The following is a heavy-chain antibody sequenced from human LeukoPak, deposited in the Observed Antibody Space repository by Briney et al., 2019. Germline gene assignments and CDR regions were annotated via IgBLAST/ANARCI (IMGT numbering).Heavy chain of an antibody. CDR2: IYYSGTT. CDR3: ARGGLTGRDYSDGNYYMDV. J-gene: IGHJ6*03. CDR1: GGSISNGGYY. D-gene: IGHD1-14*01. Sequence: SETLSLTCTVSGGSISNGGYYWSWIRQHPGKGLEWIGYIYYSGTTYYNPSLKSRVTISVDTSKNQFSLRLSSVTAADTAIYYCARGGLTGRDYSDGNYYMDVWGKGTTVTVSS. V-gene: IGHV4-31*03.